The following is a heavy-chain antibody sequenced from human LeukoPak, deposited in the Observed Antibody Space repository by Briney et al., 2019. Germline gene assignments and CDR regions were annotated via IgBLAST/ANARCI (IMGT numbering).Heavy chain of an antibody. CDR1: GFTFCSYS. Sequence: GGSLRLSCGASGFTFCSYSMNWVREAPGKGLEWVSSIPNSRSYIYCADSVKGRFTISRDNAKNTLYLQVNSLRAENTAVYYCARDPRAVGYSYGYDRWGEGTLVTHSS. V-gene: IGHV3-21*01. D-gene: IGHD5-18*01. CDR3: ARDPRAVGYSYGYDR. J-gene: IGHJ5*02. CDR2: IPNSRSYI.